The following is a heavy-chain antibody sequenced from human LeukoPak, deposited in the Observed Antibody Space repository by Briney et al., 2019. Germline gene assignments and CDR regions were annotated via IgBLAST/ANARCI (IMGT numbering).Heavy chain of an antibody. J-gene: IGHJ4*02. CDR1: GLTFSIHA. V-gene: IGHV3-23*01. CDR2: IDRSGERT. CDR3: TKDVQNDVGATDC. D-gene: IGHD1-26*01. Sequence: PGGSLRLSCAASGLTFSIHAMTWVRQAPGKGLEWVSTIDRSGERTHYADSVKGRFTISRDNSRNTLYLQMNSLRAEDTAIYYCTKDVQNDVGATDCWGQGTLVTVSS.